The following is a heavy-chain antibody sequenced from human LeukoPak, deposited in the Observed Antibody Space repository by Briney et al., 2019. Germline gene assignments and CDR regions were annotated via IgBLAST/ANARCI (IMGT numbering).Heavy chain of an antibody. CDR3: VATLMDGLWGIDS. Sequence: GGSLRLSCSASGFTFSSYAMHWVRQAPERGLEYISAISGNGGSTKHANSVKGRFTISRDNSKNTLYLQMNNLRIEDTAVYYCVATLMDGLWGIDSWGQGTLVTVSS. V-gene: IGHV3-64D*06. J-gene: IGHJ4*02. CDR1: GFTFSSYA. CDR2: ISGNGGST. D-gene: IGHD3-16*01.